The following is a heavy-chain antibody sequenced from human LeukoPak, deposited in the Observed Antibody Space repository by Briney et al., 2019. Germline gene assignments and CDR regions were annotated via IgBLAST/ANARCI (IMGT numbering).Heavy chain of an antibody. V-gene: IGHV3-74*01. D-gene: IGHD4-17*01. Sequence: PGGSLRLSCAASGFTFSNHWMHWVRQAPGKGLVWVSRINSDGSGTVYADSVKGRFTISRDNAKNTLYLQMNSLRAEDTAVYYCAKEYGDRGYYYYGMNVWGQGTTVTVSS. J-gene: IGHJ6*02. CDR2: INSDGSGT. CDR1: GFTFSNHW. CDR3: AKEYGDRGYYYYGMNV.